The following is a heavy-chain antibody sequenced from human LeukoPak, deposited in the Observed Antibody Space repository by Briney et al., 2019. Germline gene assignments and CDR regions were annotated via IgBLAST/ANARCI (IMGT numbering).Heavy chain of an antibody. Sequence: GGSLRLSCAASGFTFSSYPMSWVRQAPGKGLVWVSCINSDGSRTNYADGVKGRFTISRDNAKNTVFLQMNSLRAEDAAVYYCARVITGSTYGQFDYWGQGALATVSS. CDR1: GFTFSSYP. CDR3: ARVITGSTYGQFDY. V-gene: IGHV3-74*01. D-gene: IGHD5-18*01. J-gene: IGHJ4*02. CDR2: INSDGSRT.